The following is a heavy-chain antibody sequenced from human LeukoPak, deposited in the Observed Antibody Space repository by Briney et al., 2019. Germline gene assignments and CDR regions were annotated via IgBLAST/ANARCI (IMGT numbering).Heavy chain of an antibody. CDR3: AKDLTVGATTSYYFDN. D-gene: IGHD1-26*01. V-gene: IGHV3-23*01. CDR2: IGSGDGST. CDR1: GFTFSIYA. J-gene: IGHJ4*02. Sequence: GGSLGLSCAASGFTFSIYAMSWVRQAPGKGLEWVSAIGSGDGSTYYADSVKGRFTISRDNSKNTLYLQMNSLKAEDTALYYCAKDLTVGATTSYYFDNWGQGTLVTVSS.